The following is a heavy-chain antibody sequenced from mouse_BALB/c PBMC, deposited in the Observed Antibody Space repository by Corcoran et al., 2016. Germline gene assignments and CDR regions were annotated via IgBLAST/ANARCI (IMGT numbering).Heavy chain of an antibody. D-gene: IGHD2-1*01. J-gene: IGHJ4*01. CDR2: INTYTGEP. Sequence: QIQLVQSGPELKKPGETVKISCKASGYTFTNYGMNWVKQAPGKGLKWMGWINTYTGEPTYADDFKGRFAFSLETSASTAYLQINNLKNEETATYFCARYGNYYAMDYWGQGTSVTVSS. CDR3: ARYGNYYAMDY. V-gene: IGHV9-3-1*01. CDR1: GYTFTNYG.